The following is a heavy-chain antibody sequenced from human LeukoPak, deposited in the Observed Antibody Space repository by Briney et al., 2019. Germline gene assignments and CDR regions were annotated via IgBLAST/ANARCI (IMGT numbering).Heavy chain of an antibody. CDR2: MSSSGSFMI. J-gene: IGHJ5*02. CDR1: GFTVSSYG. D-gene: IGHD2/OR15-2a*01. CDR3: ARDPGLGTLLTWFDP. Sequence: PGGSLRLSCAASGFTVSSYGMNWVRQAPGKGPEWLSYMSSSGSFMIFYADSVKGRFTMSRDNAKNSLYLQMNSLRAEDTAVYYCARDPGLGTLLTWFDPWGQGTLVTVSS. V-gene: IGHV3-48*01.